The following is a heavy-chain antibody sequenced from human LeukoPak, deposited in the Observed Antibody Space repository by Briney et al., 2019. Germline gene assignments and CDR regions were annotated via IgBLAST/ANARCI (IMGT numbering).Heavy chain of an antibody. CDR1: GFTVSSNS. D-gene: IGHD4/OR15-4a*01. CDR2: IYSDNT. V-gene: IGHV3-53*01. Sequence: PGGSLRLSCTVSGFTVSSNSMGWVRQAPGKGLEWVSFIYSDNTHYSDSVKGRFTTSRDNSKNTLYLQMNSLRAEDTAVYYRARRAGAYSHPYDYWGQGTLVTVSS. CDR3: ARRAGAYSHPYDY. J-gene: IGHJ4*02.